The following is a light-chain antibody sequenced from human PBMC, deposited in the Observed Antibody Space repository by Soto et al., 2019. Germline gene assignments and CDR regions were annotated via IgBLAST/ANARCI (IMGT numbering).Light chain of an antibody. Sequence: QSALTQPASVSGSPGQSITISCTGSGSDIGAYNYVSWYQQHPGKAPKLLIHGVTRRPSGVSSRFSASKSAYTASLTISGLQAEGEANYYCSSFTTSYFYVFGPGTQLTVL. V-gene: IGLV2-14*01. J-gene: IGLJ1*01. CDR2: GVT. CDR1: GSDIGAYNY. CDR3: SSFTTSYFYV.